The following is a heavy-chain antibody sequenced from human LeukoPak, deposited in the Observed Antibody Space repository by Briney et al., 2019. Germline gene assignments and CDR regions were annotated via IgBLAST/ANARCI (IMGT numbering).Heavy chain of an antibody. CDR1: GFGFSRYA. CDR2: ITESGHST. J-gene: IGHJ4*02. Sequence: GGSLRLSCAASGFGFSRYAMTWVRQAPGKGLEWVSLITESGHSTYYTKSVKGRFTISRDNSKNTLFLQMNSLGVEDTALYFCAKGFACAEDRCYGLDSWGQGILVIASS. CDR3: AKGFACAEDRCYGLDS. V-gene: IGHV3-23*01. D-gene: IGHD4/OR15-4a*01.